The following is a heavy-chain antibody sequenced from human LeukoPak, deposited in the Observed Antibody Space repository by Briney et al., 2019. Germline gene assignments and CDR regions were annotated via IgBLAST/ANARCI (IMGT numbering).Heavy chain of an antibody. CDR3: AREVGSSWYGVDY. Sequence: ASVKLSCKASGYTFTNYGISWVRQAPGQGLEWMGWISTYNENTNYAQKLQGRVTMTTDTSTSTAYMELRSLRSGDTAVYYCAREVGSSWYGVDYWGQGTLVTVSS. CDR2: ISTYNENT. CDR1: GYTFTNYG. D-gene: IGHD6-13*01. V-gene: IGHV1-18*01. J-gene: IGHJ4*02.